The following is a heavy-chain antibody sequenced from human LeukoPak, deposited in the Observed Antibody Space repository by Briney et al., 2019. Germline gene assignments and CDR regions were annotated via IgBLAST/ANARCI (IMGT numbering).Heavy chain of an antibody. CDR1: GGTFSSYA. D-gene: IGHD5-18*01. Sequence: SVKASCKASGGTFSSYAISWVRQAAGQGLGWMGGNIPIFGTANYAQKFQGRVTITAHESTSTAYMELSSLRSEDTAVYYCAREGHGPVYTAMGQYYYYGMDVWGKGTTVTVSS. CDR3: AREGHGPVYTAMGQYYYYGMDV. V-gene: IGHV1-69*13. CDR2: NIPIFGTA. J-gene: IGHJ6*04.